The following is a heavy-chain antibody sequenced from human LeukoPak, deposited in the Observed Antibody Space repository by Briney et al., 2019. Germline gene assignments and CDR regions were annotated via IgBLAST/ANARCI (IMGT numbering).Heavy chain of an antibody. D-gene: IGHD5-24*01. CDR1: GFTFSSYA. Sequence: GGSLRLSCAASGFTFSSYAMSWVRQAPGKGLEWVSAISGSGGSTYYADSVKGRFTISRDNSKNTLYLQMNSLRAEDTAVYYCAKDGAGRWLQPPYYYYMDVWGKGTTVTVSS. CDR2: ISGSGGST. V-gene: IGHV3-23*01. CDR3: AKDGAGRWLQPPYYYYMDV. J-gene: IGHJ6*03.